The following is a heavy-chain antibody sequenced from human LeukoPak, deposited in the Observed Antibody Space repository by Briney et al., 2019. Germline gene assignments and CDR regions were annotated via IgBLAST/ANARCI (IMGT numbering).Heavy chain of an antibody. CDR3: ATEAADDSSGYYG. D-gene: IGHD3-22*01. J-gene: IGHJ4*02. Sequence: ASVKVSCKASGYTFSGYYMHWVRQAPGQGLEWMGWINPNSGGTNYAQKFQGRVTMTRDTSISTAYMELSSLRSEDTAVYYCATEAADDSSGYYGWGQGTLVTVSS. V-gene: IGHV1-2*02. CDR1: GYTFSGYY. CDR2: INPNSGGT.